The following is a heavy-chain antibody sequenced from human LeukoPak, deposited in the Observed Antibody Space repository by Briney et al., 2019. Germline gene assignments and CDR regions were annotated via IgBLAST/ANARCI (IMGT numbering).Heavy chain of an antibody. CDR3: AKYIAAAGGLYNWFDP. CDR2: IRYDGSNK. J-gene: IGHJ5*02. D-gene: IGHD6-13*01. CDR1: GFTFSSYG. V-gene: IGHV3-30*02. Sequence: GGSLRLSCAASGFTFSSYGVHWVRQTPGKGLEWVAFIRYDGSNKYYADSVKGRFTISRDNSKNTLYLQMNSLRAEDTAVYYCAKYIAAAGGLYNWFDPWGQGTLVTVSS.